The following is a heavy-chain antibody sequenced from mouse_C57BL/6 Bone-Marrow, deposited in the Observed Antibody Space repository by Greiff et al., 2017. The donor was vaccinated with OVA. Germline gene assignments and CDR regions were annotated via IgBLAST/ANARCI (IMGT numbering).Heavy chain of an antibody. CDR3: ARHYGSSFYWYFDV. CDR2: IHPNSGST. Sequence: VQLQQPGAELVKPGASVKLSCKASGYTFTSYWIHWVKQRPGQGLEWIGMIHPNSGSTNYNEKFKSKATLTVDKSSSTAYMQLSSLTSEDSAVYYCARHYGSSFYWYFDVWGTGTTVTVSS. CDR1: GYTFTSYW. V-gene: IGHV1-64*01. J-gene: IGHJ1*03. D-gene: IGHD1-1*01.